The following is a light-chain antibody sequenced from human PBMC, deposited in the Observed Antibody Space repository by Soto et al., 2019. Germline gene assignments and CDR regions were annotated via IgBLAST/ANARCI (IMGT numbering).Light chain of an antibody. Sequence: QSVLTQPGSVSGSPGQSITISCTGSSSDVGAYNYVSWYQQHPGKAPKLMIYDVSDRPSGVSNRFSASKSGNTASLTISGLQAEDEAEYYCSSFTTSSTAVFGTGTKVTVL. CDR1: SSDVGAYNY. V-gene: IGLV2-14*01. CDR2: DVS. CDR3: SSFTTSSTAV. J-gene: IGLJ1*01.